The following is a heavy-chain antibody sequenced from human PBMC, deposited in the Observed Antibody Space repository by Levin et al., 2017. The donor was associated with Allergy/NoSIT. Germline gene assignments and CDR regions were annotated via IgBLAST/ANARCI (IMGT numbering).Heavy chain of an antibody. D-gene: IGHD2/OR15-2a*01. Sequence: RGESLKISCVGSGFVFSNYGMHWVRQAPGKGLEWVAVIWFDGSNKNYADSVKGRFTISRDNSKNTVYLQMNSLRAEDTAIYYCASPGNHFDYWGQGTLVTVSS. V-gene: IGHV3-33*01. CDR3: ASPGNHFDY. CDR1: GFVFSNYG. CDR2: IWFDGSNK. J-gene: IGHJ4*02.